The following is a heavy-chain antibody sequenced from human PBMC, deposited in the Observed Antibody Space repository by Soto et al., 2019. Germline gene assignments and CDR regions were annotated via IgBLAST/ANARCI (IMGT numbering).Heavy chain of an antibody. D-gene: IGHD3-10*01. J-gene: IGHJ6*02. CDR3: ARDRRVRGDGYYGMDV. V-gene: IGHV3-33*01. Sequence: GGSLRLSCAASGFTFSSYGMHWVRQAPGKGLEWVAVIWYDGSNKYYADSVKARFTISRDNSKNTLYLQMNSLRAEDTAVYYCARDRRVRGDGYYGMDVWGQGTTVTVSS. CDR2: IWYDGSNK. CDR1: GFTFSSYG.